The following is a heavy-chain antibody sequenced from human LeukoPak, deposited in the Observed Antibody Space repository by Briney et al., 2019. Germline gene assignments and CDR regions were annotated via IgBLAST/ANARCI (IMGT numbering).Heavy chain of an antibody. CDR3: AKDLNTDVTADYYYGMDV. CDR2: VWHDGSYK. D-gene: IGHD2-21*02. Sequence: PGGSLTLSCVASGLTFSNYNMHWVRQAPGKGLEWVAVVWHDGSYKYYVDSVKGRFTISRDNSKNTLYLQMNSLRAEDTAVYYCAKDLNTDVTADYYYGMDVWGQGTTVTVSS. CDR1: GLTFSNYN. J-gene: IGHJ6*02. V-gene: IGHV3-30*02.